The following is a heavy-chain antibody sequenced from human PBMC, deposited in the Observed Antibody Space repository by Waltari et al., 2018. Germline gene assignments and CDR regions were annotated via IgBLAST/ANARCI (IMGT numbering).Heavy chain of an antibody. CDR3: ARVLRSRTNYYFYYMDV. D-gene: IGHD2-15*01. V-gene: IGHV3-48*02. CDR1: GFTFSIIT. Sequence: EVQLVESGRCLVQPGGCLRLSCAASGFTFSIITINWVRQAPGRGLEWVSYISFSSGHICYVGSVKGQFTISRDNSKNSLYLQIDSLRHEDAAVYYCARVLRSRTNYYFYYMDVWGKGTTVTVSS. J-gene: IGHJ6*03. CDR2: ISFSSGHI.